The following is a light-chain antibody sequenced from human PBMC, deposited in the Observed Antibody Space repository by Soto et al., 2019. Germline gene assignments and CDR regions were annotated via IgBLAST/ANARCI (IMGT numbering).Light chain of an antibody. CDR3: QQYDTSPAWT. J-gene: IGKJ1*01. V-gene: IGKV3-20*01. CDR1: QSVSSN. CDR2: GAS. Sequence: EIVLTHSPGTLSSSPGERATLSSGASQSVSSNFAWYQQKPGQAPRLLIYGASTRATGIPARFSGSGSGTEFTLSISRLEPEDFAVYYCQQYDTSPAWTFGQGTKVDIK.